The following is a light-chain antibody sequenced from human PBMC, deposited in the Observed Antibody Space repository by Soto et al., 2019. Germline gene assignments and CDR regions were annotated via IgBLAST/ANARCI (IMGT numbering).Light chain of an antibody. J-gene: IGKJ4*01. CDR1: ESITSY. V-gene: IGKV1-39*01. CDR2: AAS. Sequence: DIQMTQSALSLSASVGDRVTITCRASESITSYLNWYQQKPGKAPKLLIYAASSLHTGVPSRFSGSRFGTDFTLTISSLQPEDFATYFCQETYSSLTFGGGTKVDIK. CDR3: QETYSSLT.